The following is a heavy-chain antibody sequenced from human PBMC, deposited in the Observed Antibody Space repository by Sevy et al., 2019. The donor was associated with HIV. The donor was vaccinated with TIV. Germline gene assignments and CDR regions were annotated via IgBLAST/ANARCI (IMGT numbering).Heavy chain of an antibody. V-gene: IGHV3-48*03. CDR1: GFTFSSYE. CDR2: ISSSGSTI. CDR3: ARAAKDIVVVVAATLTPHYFDY. D-gene: IGHD2-15*01. Sequence: GGSLRLSCAASGFTFSSYEMNWVRHAPGKGLEWVSYISSSGSTIYYADSVKGGFTISRDNAKNSLYLQMNSLRAEDTAVYYCARAAKDIVVVVAATLTPHYFDYWGQGTLVTVSS. J-gene: IGHJ4*02.